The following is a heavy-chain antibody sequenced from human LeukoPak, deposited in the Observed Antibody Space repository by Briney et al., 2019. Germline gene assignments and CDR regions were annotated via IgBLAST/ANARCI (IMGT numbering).Heavy chain of an antibody. CDR2: IYNNGTT. Sequence: PSEPLSLTCAVSGGSINDYYWTWIRQAPGKGLAGIGYIYNNGTTDYNPSLQSRVTMPVNTSQNEFSLKLTAVTAGDTPVRICARFVRGALTSNCFDSGGEGTLVTVSS. J-gene: IGHJ5*01. CDR3: ARFVRGALTSNCFDS. D-gene: IGHD3-10*02. V-gene: IGHV4-4*09. CDR1: GGSINDYY.